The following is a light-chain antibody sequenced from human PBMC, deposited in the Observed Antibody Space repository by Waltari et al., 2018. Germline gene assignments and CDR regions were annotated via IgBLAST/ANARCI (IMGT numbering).Light chain of an antibody. Sequence: SYELTQPPSVSVSPGQTASITCSVDKLGDKYACWYQKKPGQSPVLVIYQDSQRPAGIPERFSGSNSGNTATLTISGTQAMDEADYYWQAWDSSTYVVFGGGTKLTVL. CDR2: QDS. CDR3: QAWDSSTYVV. J-gene: IGLJ2*01. V-gene: IGLV3-1*01. CDR1: KLGDKY.